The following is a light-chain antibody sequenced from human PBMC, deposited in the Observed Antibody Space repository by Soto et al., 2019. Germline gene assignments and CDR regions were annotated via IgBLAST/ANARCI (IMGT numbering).Light chain of an antibody. V-gene: IGLV2-23*01. J-gene: IGLJ1*01. Sequence: QSALTQPASVSGSPGQSVNISCTGNSSDVGSYNLVSWYQQHPGKAPKLMIYEGSKRPSGVSNRFSGSKSGNTASLTISGLQAEDEADYYCCSYAGSSTSPYVFGTGTKVTVL. CDR2: EGS. CDR3: CSYAGSSTSPYV. CDR1: SSDVGSYNL.